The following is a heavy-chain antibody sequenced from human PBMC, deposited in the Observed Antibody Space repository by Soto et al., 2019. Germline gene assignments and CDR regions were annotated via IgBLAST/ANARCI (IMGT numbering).Heavy chain of an antibody. CDR1: GGTFGNFA. CDR3: AREVEVDTPVCAA. D-gene: IGHD3-9*01. Sequence: QLQLVQSGTEVKNPGSSVTVSCKASGGTFGNFAINWLRQAPGQGLQWMGDISPMFQKANYEQTFQGRVAITAEESTNTVYLKLSSLRSEDTALKYCAREVEVDTPVCAAWAEGTLVPVSS. J-gene: IGHJ5*02. V-gene: IGHV1-69*01. CDR2: ISPMFQKA.